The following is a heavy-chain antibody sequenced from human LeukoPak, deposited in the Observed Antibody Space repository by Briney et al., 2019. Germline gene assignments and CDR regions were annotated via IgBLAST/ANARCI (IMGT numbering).Heavy chain of an antibody. CDR1: GYTFTGYY. CDR3: ANTMGSSSHPFDY. Sequence: ASVKVSCKASGYTFTGYYMHWVRQAPGQGLEWMGWINPNSGGTNYAQKFQGRVTMTRDTSISTAYMELSRLRSDDTAVYYCANTMGSSSHPFDYWGQGTLVTVSS. J-gene: IGHJ4*02. D-gene: IGHD6-13*01. V-gene: IGHV1-2*02. CDR2: INPNSGGT.